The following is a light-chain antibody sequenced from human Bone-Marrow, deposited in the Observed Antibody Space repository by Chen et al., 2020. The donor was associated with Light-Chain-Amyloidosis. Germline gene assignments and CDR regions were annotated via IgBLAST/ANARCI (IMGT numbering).Light chain of an antibody. CDR1: QCIGSG. CDR2: DAS. J-gene: IGKJ4*01. CDR3: QRVNSFPLA. V-gene: IGKV1-12*01. Sequence: DSQMTQSPSFVSASVGDRVTITCRASQCIGSGLAWYQQKPGNAPKLLIYDASSLQSGVPSRFSGSGSGTDFTLTISSLQPEDFVTYYCQRVNSFPLAFGGGTKVEIK.